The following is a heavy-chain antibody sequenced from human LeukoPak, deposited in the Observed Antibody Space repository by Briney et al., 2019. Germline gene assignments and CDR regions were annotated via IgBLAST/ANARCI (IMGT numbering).Heavy chain of an antibody. CDR2: FYHSGST. D-gene: IGHD1-26*01. CDR3: ARDIPSGSYGY. Sequence: SETLSLTCAVSGYSISSGYYWGWIRQPPGKELEWIGNFYHSGSTYYNPSLKSRVTISVDTSKNQFSLKLSSVTAADTAVYYCARDIPSGSYGYWGQGTLVTVSS. J-gene: IGHJ4*02. CDR1: GYSISSGYY. V-gene: IGHV4-38-2*02.